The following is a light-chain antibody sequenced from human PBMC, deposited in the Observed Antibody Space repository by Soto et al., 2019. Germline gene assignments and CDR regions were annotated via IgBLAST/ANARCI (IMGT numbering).Light chain of an antibody. J-gene: IGLJ1*01. CDR1: NSDVGRYYR. Sequence: QSALTQPPSVSGSPGQSVTISCTGTNSDVGRYYRVSWYQQSPGTAPKLMIYEVSNRPSGVPDRFSGSKSGNTASLTISGLQAEDEADYYCSSYTSSSTYVFGTGTKVTVL. CDR3: SSYTSSSTYV. V-gene: IGLV2-18*02. CDR2: EVS.